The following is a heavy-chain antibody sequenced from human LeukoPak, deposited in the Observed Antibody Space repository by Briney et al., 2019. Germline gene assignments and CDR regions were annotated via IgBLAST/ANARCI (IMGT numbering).Heavy chain of an antibody. CDR2: INHSGST. J-gene: IGHJ4*02. D-gene: IGHD3-16*01. CDR1: GGSFSGYY. Sequence: PSETLSLTCAVYGGSFSGYYWSWIRQPPGKGLEWIGEINHSGSTNYNPSLKSRVTISVDTSKSQFSLKLSSVTAADTAVYYCARGGYDYVWGSYRKRTLFDYWGQGTLVTVSS. CDR3: ARGGYDYVWGSYRKRTLFDY. V-gene: IGHV4-34*01.